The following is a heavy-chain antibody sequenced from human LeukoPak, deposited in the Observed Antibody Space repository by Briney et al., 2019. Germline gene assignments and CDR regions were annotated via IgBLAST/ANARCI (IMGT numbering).Heavy chain of an antibody. Sequence: ASVKVSCKASGGTFSSYAISWVRQAPGQGLEWMGRIIPIFGTANYAQKFQGRVTITTDESTSTAYMGLSSLRSEDTAVYYCAREGYSYGLECPYYFDYWDQGTLVTVSS. CDR1: GGTFSSYA. CDR2: IIPIFGTA. D-gene: IGHD5-18*01. J-gene: IGHJ4*02. V-gene: IGHV1-69*05. CDR3: AREGYSYGLECPYYFDY.